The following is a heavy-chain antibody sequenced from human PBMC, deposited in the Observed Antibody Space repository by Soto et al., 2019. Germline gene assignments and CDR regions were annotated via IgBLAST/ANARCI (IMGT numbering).Heavy chain of an antibody. J-gene: IGHJ5*02. D-gene: IGHD2-21*01. CDR3: ARSGHIVPASGDWKNWFDP. CDR2: IWYDGSNK. Sequence: GGSLRLSCAASGFIFTTYGMHWVRQAPGKGLEWVATIWYDGSNKYYADSVKGRFTISRDSSKNTLYLQMDSLRVEDTAVYYCARSGHIVPASGDWKNWFDPWGPGTLVTVSS. CDR1: GFIFTTYG. V-gene: IGHV3-33*01.